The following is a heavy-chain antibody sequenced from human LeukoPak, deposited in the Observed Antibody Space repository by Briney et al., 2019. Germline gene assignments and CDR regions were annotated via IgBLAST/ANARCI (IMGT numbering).Heavy chain of an antibody. D-gene: IGHD4-17*01. Sequence: GESLKISCKASGYSFLNYWIAWVRQMPGKGLEWMGIIYPGDSDTRYSPSFQGQVTISADKSISTAYLQWSSLKASDTAMYYCAIDYGDYGAIYFDYWGQGTLVTVSS. CDR3: AIDYGDYGAIYFDY. CDR2: IYPGDSDT. J-gene: IGHJ4*02. V-gene: IGHV5-51*01. CDR1: GYSFLNYW.